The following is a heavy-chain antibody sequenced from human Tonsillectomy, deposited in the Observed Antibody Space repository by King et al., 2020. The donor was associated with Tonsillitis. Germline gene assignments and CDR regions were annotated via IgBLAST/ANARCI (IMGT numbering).Heavy chain of an antibody. CDR2: IYWDDDK. J-gene: IGHJ1*01. Sequence: ITLQESGPTLVKPPQTLTLTCTFSGFSLSTSGVGVGWIRQPPGKALEWLALIYWDDDKRYSPSLKSRLTITKDTSKNQVVLTMTNMDPVDTATYYCAHIIRVGARRRAEYFQHWGQGTLVTVSS. V-gene: IGHV2-5*02. CDR1: GFSLSTSGVG. D-gene: IGHD1-26*01. CDR3: AHIIRVGARRRAEYFQH.